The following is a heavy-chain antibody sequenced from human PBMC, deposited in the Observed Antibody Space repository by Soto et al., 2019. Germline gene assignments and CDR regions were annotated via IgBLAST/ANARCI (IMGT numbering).Heavy chain of an antibody. CDR1: GYTFPSYD. CDR3: ARARYSSGWPPRLYYMDV. J-gene: IGHJ6*03. D-gene: IGHD6-19*01. CDR2: MNPNSGNT. V-gene: IGHV1-8*01. Sequence: QVQLVQSGAEVKKPGASVKVSCKASGYTFPSYDINWVRQATGQGLEWMGWMNPNSGNTGYAQKFQGRVTITRNTSISTAYMELSSLRSEDTAVYYCARARYSSGWPPRLYYMDVWGKGTTVTVSS.